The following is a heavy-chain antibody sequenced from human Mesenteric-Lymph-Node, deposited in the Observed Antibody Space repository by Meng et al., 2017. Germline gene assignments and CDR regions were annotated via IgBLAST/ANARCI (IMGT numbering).Heavy chain of an antibody. CDR1: VDIVSSNSAA. Sequence: VQLHQSGPGLFKPSQTPSPTWAISVDIVSSNSAAWHWIRQSPSRGLEWLGRTYYRSKWYHEYAVSVKSRITISPDTPKNQFSLQLNSVTPEDTAVYYCARDSSSSAYSPFDYWGQGTLVTVSS. V-gene: IGHV6-1*01. D-gene: IGHD3-22*01. CDR2: TYYRSKWYH. J-gene: IGHJ4*02. CDR3: ARDSSSSAYSPFDY.